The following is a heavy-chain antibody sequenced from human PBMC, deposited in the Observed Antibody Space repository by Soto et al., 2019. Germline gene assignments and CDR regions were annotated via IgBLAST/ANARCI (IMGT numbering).Heavy chain of an antibody. J-gene: IGHJ4*02. CDR2: IGSTGSTI. V-gene: IGHV3-48*03. CDR3: ARRGYSGHHWGAYFDF. CDR1: GFDFRIYE. Sequence: GGSLRLSCEASGFDFRIYEMNWVRQAPGKGLEWLSYIGSTGSTIYYADSVKGRFTISRDDGKNSVYLQMNTLRAEDPAVYYCARRGYSGHHWGAYFDFWGPGTPVTVPS. D-gene: IGHD5-12*01.